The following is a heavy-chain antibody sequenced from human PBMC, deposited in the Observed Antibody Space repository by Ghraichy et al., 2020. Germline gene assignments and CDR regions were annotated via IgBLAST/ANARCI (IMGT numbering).Heavy chain of an antibody. CDR1: GFTFSSYA. D-gene: IGHD3-10*01. J-gene: IGHJ4*02. CDR3: AKAPLTWFREPRLGYFDY. V-gene: IGHV3-23*01. Sequence: GGSLRLSCAASGFTFSSYAMSWVRQAPGKGLEWVSAISGSGGSTYYADSVKGRFTISRDNSKNTLYLQMNSLRAEDTAVYYCAKAPLTWFREPRLGYFDYWGQGTLVTVSS. CDR2: ISGSGGST.